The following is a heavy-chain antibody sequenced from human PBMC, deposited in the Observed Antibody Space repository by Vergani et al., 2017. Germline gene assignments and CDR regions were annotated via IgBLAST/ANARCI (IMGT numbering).Heavy chain of an antibody. CDR3: AKSLLGIVAGNGMDV. Sequence: QAQLVESGGGVVQPGGSLRLSCVGSGFSFATSGMHWVRQAPGKGLEWVGLIRGDGSNQYYRDSVKGRFTISRDNSKNTVYLQINGLRGEDTAIYYCAKSLLGIVAGNGMDVWGQGTTVTVFS. V-gene: IGHV3-30*02. CDR2: IRGDGSNQ. D-gene: IGHD5-12*01. CDR1: GFSFATSG. J-gene: IGHJ6*02.